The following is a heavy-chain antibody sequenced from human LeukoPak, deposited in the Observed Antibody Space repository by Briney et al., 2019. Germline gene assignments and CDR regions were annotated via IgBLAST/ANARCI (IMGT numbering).Heavy chain of an antibody. CDR2: INPSGGST. CDR1: GYTFTSYY. J-gene: IGHJ4*02. Sequence: ASVTVSCKASGYTFTSYYMHWVRQAPGQGLEWMGIINPSGGSTSYAQKFQGRVTMTRDTSISTAYMELSRLRSDDTAVYYCARDGLGSSGGSGYWGQGTLVTVSS. D-gene: IGHD6-19*01. V-gene: IGHV1-46*01. CDR3: ARDGLGSSGGSGY.